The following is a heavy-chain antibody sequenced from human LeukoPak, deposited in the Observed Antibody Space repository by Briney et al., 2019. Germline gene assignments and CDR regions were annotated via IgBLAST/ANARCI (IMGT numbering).Heavy chain of an antibody. D-gene: IGHD3-16*01. CDR1: GFTFNNYA. V-gene: IGHV3-23*01. CDR3: STRLGEHFDY. Sequence: GGSLRLSCAASGFTFNNYAMSWVRQAPGKGLEWVSTISGSDASTYYADSVKGRFTISRDNSKNTIFLHMNSLRAEDTAVYFCSTRLGEHFDYWGQGTRVTVSS. J-gene: IGHJ4*02. CDR2: ISGSDAST.